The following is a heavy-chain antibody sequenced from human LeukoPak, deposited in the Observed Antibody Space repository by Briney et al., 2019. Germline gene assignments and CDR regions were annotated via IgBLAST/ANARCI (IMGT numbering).Heavy chain of an antibody. D-gene: IGHD3-10*01. CDR3: VRHDYYGPVNWFDP. CDR2: IFYSGTT. Sequence: EPSETLSRTCSVSGGSISSSNTYWGWIRQPPGKGLEWIGSIFYSGTTYYNPSLRSRVTIFVDTSKNQFSLRLRSVTAADTAVYYCVRHDYYGPVNWFDPWGQGTLVTVSS. J-gene: IGHJ5*02. V-gene: IGHV4-39*01. CDR1: GGSISSSNTY.